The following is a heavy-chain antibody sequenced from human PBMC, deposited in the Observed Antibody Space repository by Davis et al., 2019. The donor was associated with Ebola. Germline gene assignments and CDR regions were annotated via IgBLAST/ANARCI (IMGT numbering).Heavy chain of an antibody. J-gene: IGHJ6*02. CDR2: IIPIFGTA. V-gene: IGHV1-69*06. CDR3: ARVLGDWDSSSWLLYYYYGMDV. Sequence: SVKVSCKASGGTFSSYAISWVRQAPGQGLEWMGGIIPIFGTANYAQKFQGRVTITADKSTSTAYMELSSLRSEDTAVYYCARVLGDWDSSSWLLYYYYGMDVWGQGTTVTVSS. CDR1: GGTFSSYA. D-gene: IGHD6-13*01.